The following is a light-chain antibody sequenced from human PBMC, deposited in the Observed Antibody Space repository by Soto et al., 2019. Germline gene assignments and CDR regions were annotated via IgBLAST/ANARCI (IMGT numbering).Light chain of an antibody. CDR1: HGINTY. J-gene: IGKJ5*01. CDR3: QQNHSIPIT. CDR2: GAS. Sequence: DIQMTQSPSSLSASIAYRFSIACLASHGINTYVNWYLQKAGSAPDLLIYGASNLLSGVPSRFSGSGSGTDFTLTITGLQLEDFGIYYCQQNHSIPITFGQGTRLEI. V-gene: IGKV1-39*01.